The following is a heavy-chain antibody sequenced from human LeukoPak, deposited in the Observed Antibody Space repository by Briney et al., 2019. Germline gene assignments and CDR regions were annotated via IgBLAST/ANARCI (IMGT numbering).Heavy chain of an antibody. V-gene: IGHV4-39*07. CDR1: GGSISSSSYY. CDR3: ARVKEHWPHYYFDY. Sequence: SETLSLTCTVSGGSISSSSYYWGWIRQPPGKGLEWIGNIYYRGSTYYNPSLKSRVTISVDTSNNQFSLKLSSVTAADTAVYYCARVKEHWPHYYFDYWGQGTLVTVSS. J-gene: IGHJ4*02. CDR2: IYYRGST. D-gene: IGHD1-1*01.